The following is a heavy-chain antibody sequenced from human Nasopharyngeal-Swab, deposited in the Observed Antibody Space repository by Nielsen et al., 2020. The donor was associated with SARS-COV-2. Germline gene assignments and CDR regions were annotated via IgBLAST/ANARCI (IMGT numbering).Heavy chain of an antibody. D-gene: IGHD2-2*01. Sequence: GESLKISCAASGFTFSSYSMNWVRQAPGKGLEWVSSVSSTSSYIYYADSLKGRFTISRDNAKNSLYLQMNSLRAEDTAVYYCGREPYTVPAAGFPIDYWGQGALVTVSS. J-gene: IGHJ4*02. CDR2: VSSTSSYI. CDR1: GFTFSSYS. V-gene: IGHV3-21*06. CDR3: GREPYTVPAAGFPIDY.